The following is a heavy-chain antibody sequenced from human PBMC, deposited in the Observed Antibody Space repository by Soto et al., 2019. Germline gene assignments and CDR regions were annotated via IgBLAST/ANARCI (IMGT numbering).Heavy chain of an antibody. CDR3: ARNGPHYDSSGSANDY. D-gene: IGHD3-22*01. CDR2: IIPILGIA. V-gene: IGHV1-69*02. J-gene: IGHJ4*02. Sequence: QVQLVQSGAEVKKPGSSVKVSCKASGGTFSSYTISWVRQAPGQGLEWMGRIIPILGIANYAKNFQGRVTITADKSTRTAYMELSSLRSEDTAVYYCARNGPHYDSSGSANDYWGQGTLVPVSS. CDR1: GGTFSSYT.